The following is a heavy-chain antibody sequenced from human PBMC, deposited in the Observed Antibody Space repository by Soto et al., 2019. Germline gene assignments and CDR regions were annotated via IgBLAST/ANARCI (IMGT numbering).Heavy chain of an antibody. Sequence: QVQLVQYGAEVNKPGSSVKVSCKASGGTFSTSSISSVRQSPRQGREWRVGLIPLFGTANSAQKLPGRVTITSDEFTSTAQMGLSSLSSESTAVDDWVREVAASGPKFFDYWCQGTLVTVSS. D-gene: IGHD6-13*01. CDR3: VREVAASGPKFFDY. CDR2: LIPLFGTA. V-gene: IGHV1-69*01. J-gene: IGHJ4*02. CDR1: GGTFSTSS.